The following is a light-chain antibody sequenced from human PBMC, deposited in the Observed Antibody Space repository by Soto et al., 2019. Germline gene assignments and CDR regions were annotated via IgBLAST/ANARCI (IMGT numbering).Light chain of an antibody. J-gene: IGLJ2*01. CDR2: DNS. CDR1: RSNIGAGYD. V-gene: IGLV1-40*01. Sequence: QSVLTQPPSLSGAPGQRVTISCTGSRSNIGAGYDVHWYQHLPGTAPKVLIFDNSNRPSGVPDRFSGSKSGTSASLAITGLQDEDEDVYYCHSYDVSLRGPAFGGGTKLTVL. CDR3: HSYDVSLRGPA.